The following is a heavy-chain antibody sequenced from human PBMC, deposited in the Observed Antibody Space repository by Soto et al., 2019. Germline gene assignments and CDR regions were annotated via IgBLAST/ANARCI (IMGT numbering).Heavy chain of an antibody. CDR1: GGSISSNNYY. CDR2: IYYSGST. Sequence: TSETLSLTCPVSGGSISSNNYYWGWIRQPPGKGLEWIGNIYYSGSTNYNPSLKSRVTISVDTSKNQFSLKLSSVTAADTAVYYCARKNDYYDYWGQGAQVTVS. J-gene: IGHJ4*02. CDR3: ARKNDYYDY. V-gene: IGHV4-39*01.